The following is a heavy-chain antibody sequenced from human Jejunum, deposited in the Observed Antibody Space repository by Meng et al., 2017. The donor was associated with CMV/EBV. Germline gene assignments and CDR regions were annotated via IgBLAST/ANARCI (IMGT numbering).Heavy chain of an antibody. CDR3: ARGGVSDYYYYGLDV. D-gene: IGHD3-10*01. CDR2: IDRDGTLT. CDR1: FSFINYW. Sequence: FSFINYWMHWVRQAPGKGLVWVARIDRDGTLTTYADSVKGRFTFSRDNARATLYLQMNSLRGEDSAVYYCARGGVSDYYYYGLDVWGQGTTVTVSS. V-gene: IGHV3-74*01. J-gene: IGHJ6*02.